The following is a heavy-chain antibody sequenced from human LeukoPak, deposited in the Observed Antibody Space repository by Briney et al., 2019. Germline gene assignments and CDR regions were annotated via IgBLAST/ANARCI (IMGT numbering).Heavy chain of an antibody. Sequence: PSETLSLTCTVAGGSISTSNYYWGWIRQAPGKGVEWIGSIYHSGSTYYNSSLKSRVTISLDTSKNQFSLKLSSVTAADTAVYYCARVLSGGNSGAHYWGQGTLVIVSS. J-gene: IGHJ4*02. CDR1: GGSISTSNYY. D-gene: IGHD4-23*01. CDR2: IYHSGST. V-gene: IGHV4-39*07. CDR3: ARVLSGGNSGAHY.